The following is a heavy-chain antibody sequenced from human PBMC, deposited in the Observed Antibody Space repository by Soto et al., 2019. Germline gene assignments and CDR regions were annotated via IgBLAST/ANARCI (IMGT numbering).Heavy chain of an antibody. CDR1: GYSFTSYW. CDR3: AIYYYDSSGYYYGNY. CDR2: IYPGDSDT. Sequence: GESLKISCKGSGYSFTSYWIGWVRQMPGKGLEWMGIIYPGDSDTRYSPSFQGQVTISADKSISTAYLQWSSLKASDTAMYYCAIYYYDSSGYYYGNYWGQGTLVTVSS. J-gene: IGHJ4*02. V-gene: IGHV5-51*01. D-gene: IGHD3-22*01.